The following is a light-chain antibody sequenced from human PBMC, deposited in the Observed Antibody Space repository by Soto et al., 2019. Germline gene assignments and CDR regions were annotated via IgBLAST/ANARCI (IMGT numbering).Light chain of an antibody. J-gene: IGKJ4*01. CDR3: QQSYSTPLT. CDR2: AAS. V-gene: IGKV1-39*01. CDR1: QSISSY. Sequence: DIPLTQSPSSLSASLLDRITIXLRASQSISSYLNWYQQKPGKAPKLLIYAASSLQSGVPSRFSGSGSGTDFTLTISSLQPEDFATYYCQQSYSTPLTFGGGTKVDIK.